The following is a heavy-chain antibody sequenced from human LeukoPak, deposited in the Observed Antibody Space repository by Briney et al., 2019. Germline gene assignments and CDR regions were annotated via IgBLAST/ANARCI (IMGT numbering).Heavy chain of an antibody. CDR2: IIPIFGTA. Sequence: SVKVSCKASGGTFSSYAISWVRQAPGQGLEWMGGIIPIFGTANYAQKFRGRVTITADESTSTAYMELGSLRSEDTAVYYCARYGDYVWGSYRYEYFQHWGQGTLVTVSS. D-gene: IGHD3-16*02. J-gene: IGHJ1*01. CDR1: GGTFSSYA. V-gene: IGHV1-69*13. CDR3: ARYGDYVWGSYRYEYFQH.